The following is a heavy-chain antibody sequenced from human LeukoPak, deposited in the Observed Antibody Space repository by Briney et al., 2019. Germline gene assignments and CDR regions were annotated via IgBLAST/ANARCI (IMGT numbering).Heavy chain of an antibody. V-gene: IGHV1-18*01. Sequence: GASVKVSCKASGYTFTSYGISWVRQAPGQGLEWMGWISAYNGNTNYAQKLQGRVTMTTDTSTSTAYMELRSMRSDDTAVYYCARDDNPLRYFDWSLSFDYWGQGTLVTVSS. J-gene: IGHJ4*02. CDR3: ARDDNPLRYFDWSLSFDY. CDR2: ISAYNGNT. CDR1: GYTFTSYG. D-gene: IGHD3-9*01.